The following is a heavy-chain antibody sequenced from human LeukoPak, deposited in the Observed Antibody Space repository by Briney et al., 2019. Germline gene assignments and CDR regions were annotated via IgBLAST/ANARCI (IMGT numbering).Heavy chain of an antibody. CDR1: GFTFSSYG. J-gene: IGHJ4*02. CDR3: ARDRLYSSSWYYFDY. Sequence: GGSLRLSCAASGFTFSSYGMHWVRQAPGKGLEWVAVIWYDGSNKYYADSVKGRFTISRDNSKNTLYLQMNSLRDEDTAVYYCARDRLYSSSWYYFDYWGQGTLVTVSS. V-gene: IGHV3-33*01. D-gene: IGHD6-13*01. CDR2: IWYDGSNK.